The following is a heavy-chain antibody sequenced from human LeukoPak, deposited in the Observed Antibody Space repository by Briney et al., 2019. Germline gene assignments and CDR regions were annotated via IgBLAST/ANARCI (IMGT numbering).Heavy chain of an antibody. CDR3: ARHVASMRSSGWYPYYYYYMDV. D-gene: IGHD6-19*01. J-gene: IGHJ6*03. CDR1: GGSISTYY. Sequence: SETLSLTCTVSGGSISTYYWNWIRQPPGKGLEWIGYIYYSGTTNYNPSLKGRVSMSVDTSKNQFSLKLSSVTAADTAVYYCARHVASMRSSGWYPYYYYYMDVWGKGTTVTISS. V-gene: IGHV4-59*01. CDR2: IYYSGTT.